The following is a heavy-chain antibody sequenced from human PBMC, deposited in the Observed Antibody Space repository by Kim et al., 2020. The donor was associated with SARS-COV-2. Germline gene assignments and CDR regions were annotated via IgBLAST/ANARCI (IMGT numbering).Heavy chain of an antibody. CDR2: ISYDGSNK. V-gene: IGHV3-30*04. J-gene: IGHJ5*02. D-gene: IGHD2-15*01. CDR3: ARGDVVVAANYWFDP. CDR1: GFTFSSYA. Sequence: GGSLRLSCAASGFTFSSYAMHWVRQAPGKGLEWVAVISYDGSNKYYADSVKGRFTISRDNSKNTLYLQMNSLRAEDTAVYYCARGDVVVAANYWFDPWG.